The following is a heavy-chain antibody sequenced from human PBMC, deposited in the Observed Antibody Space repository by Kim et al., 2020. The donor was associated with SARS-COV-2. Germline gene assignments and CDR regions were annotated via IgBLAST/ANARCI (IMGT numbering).Heavy chain of an antibody. V-gene: IGHV3-48*03. Sequence: GGSLRLSCAASGFTFSSYEMNWVRQAPGKGLEWVSYISSSGTIIYYADSVKGRFTISRDNAKNSLHLQMKSLRAEDTAVYYCARIIVGVVDGYYYGMDVWGQGTTVTVSS. D-gene: IGHD1-26*01. CDR1: GFTFSSYE. CDR2: ISSSGTII. J-gene: IGHJ6*02. CDR3: ARIIVGVVDGYYYGMDV.